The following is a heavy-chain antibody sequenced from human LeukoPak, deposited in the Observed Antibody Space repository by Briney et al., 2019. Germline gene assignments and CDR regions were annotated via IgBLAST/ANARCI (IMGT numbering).Heavy chain of an antibody. D-gene: IGHD2-2*01. CDR3: ARDYPLYCSSTSCLEGLFDY. J-gene: IGHJ4*02. Sequence: SGGSLRLSCAASGVSGVTFSNYALNWVRQAPGKGLEWVSDISGSGHTTNYADSVKGRFSISRDNSKTTLYLQMSSLRAEDTAVYYCARDYPLYCSSTSCLEGLFDYWGQGTLVTVSS. CDR2: ISGSGHTT. CDR1: GVSGVTFSNYA. V-gene: IGHV3-23*01.